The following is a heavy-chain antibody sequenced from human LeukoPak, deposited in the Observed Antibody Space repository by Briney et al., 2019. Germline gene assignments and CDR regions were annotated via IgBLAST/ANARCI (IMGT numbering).Heavy chain of an antibody. Sequence: PSETLSLTCTVSGGSISSYYWNWIRQPPGKGLEWIGYIYYSGSTNYNPSLKSRVTISVDTSKNQFSLKLSSVTAADTAVYHCARVRGGSGSYYIDYWGQGTLVTVSS. CDR3: ARVRGGSGSYYIDY. D-gene: IGHD3-10*01. V-gene: IGHV4-59*01. J-gene: IGHJ4*02. CDR1: GGSISSYY. CDR2: IYYSGST.